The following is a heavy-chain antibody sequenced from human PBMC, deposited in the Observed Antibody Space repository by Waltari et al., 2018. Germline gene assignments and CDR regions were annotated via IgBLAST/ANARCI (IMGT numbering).Heavy chain of an antibody. J-gene: IGHJ5*02. CDR2: IYYSGRT. CDR1: GGSISSSSYY. D-gene: IGHD1-7*01. V-gene: IGHV4-39*07. CDR3: ARVYPGMLELRQIIWFDP. Sequence: QLQLQESGPGLVKPSETLSLTCTVSGGSISSSSYYWGWIRQPPGKGLEWIGSIYYSGRTYYNPSLKSRVTISVDTSKNQFSLKLSSVTAADTAVYYCARVYPGMLELRQIIWFDPWGQGTLVTVSS.